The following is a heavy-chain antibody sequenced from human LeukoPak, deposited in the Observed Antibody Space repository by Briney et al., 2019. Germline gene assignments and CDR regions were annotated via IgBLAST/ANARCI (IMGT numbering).Heavy chain of an antibody. CDR2: IIPILGIA. D-gene: IGHD3-3*01. CDR1: GGTFSSYA. CDR3: ARVLEWLSTRYYGMDV. V-gene: IGHV1-69*04. J-gene: IGHJ6*02. Sequence: SVKVSCKASGGTFSSYAISWVRQAPGQGLEWMGSIIPILGIANYAQKFQGRVTITADKPTSTAYMEMSSLRSEDTAVYYCARVLEWLSTRYYGMDVWGQGTTVTVSS.